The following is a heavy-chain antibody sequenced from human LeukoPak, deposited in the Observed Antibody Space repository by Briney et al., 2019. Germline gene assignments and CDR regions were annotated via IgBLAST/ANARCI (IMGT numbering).Heavy chain of an antibody. CDR3: ARGPTEEWGIAAAGTYYFDY. Sequence: GASVKVSCEASGYTFTSYDINWVRQAPGQGLEWMGWINPNSGGTNYAQKSQGRVTMTRDTSISTAYMELSRLRSDDTAVYYCARGPTEEWGIAAAGTYYFDYWGQGTLVTVSS. CDR1: GYTFTSYD. J-gene: IGHJ4*02. CDR2: INPNSGGT. D-gene: IGHD6-13*01. V-gene: IGHV1-2*02.